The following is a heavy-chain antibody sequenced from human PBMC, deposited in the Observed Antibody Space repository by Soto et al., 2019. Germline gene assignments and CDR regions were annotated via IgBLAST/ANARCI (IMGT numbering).Heavy chain of an antibody. CDR1: GYTFNTYG. J-gene: IGHJ1*01. CDR3: ARDLGYCRAGSCYPEYFHH. D-gene: IGHD2-15*01. CDR2: ISVYNGDT. Sequence: QVQLVQSGAEVKNPGASMKVSCKASGYTFNTYGISWVRQAPGQGLEWMGWISVYNGDTNYAQKFRGRVTLTTDTSTSTAYMELRSLTSDDTAVYYCARDLGYCRAGSCYPEYFHHWGQGTLVTVSS. V-gene: IGHV1-18*01.